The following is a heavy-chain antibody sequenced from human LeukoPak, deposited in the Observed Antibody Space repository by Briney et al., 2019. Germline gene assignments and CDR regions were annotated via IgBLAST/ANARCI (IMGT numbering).Heavy chain of an antibody. Sequence: GGSLRLSCAASGFTFSSYGMHWVRQAPGKGLEWVAVISYDGSNKYYADSVKGRFTISRDNSKNTLYLQMNSLRAEDTAVYYCAKTLRSVFDYWGQGTLVTVSS. CDR2: ISYDGSNK. V-gene: IGHV3-30*18. J-gene: IGHJ4*02. CDR1: GFTFSSYG. CDR3: AKTLRSVFDY.